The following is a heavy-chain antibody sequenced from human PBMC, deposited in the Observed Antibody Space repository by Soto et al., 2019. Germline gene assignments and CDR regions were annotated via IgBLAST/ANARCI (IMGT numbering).Heavy chain of an antibody. CDR3: ARDSKVTSENNYYYFGMDV. Sequence: ASVKVSCKASGYTLTSYYLHWVRQAPGQGLEWLGIMNPSAGSSSYAQTFQGRITMTRDTSMSTVYMELSSLRSEDTAVYYCARDSKVTSENNYYYFGMDVWGQGTTVPVYS. V-gene: IGHV1-46*01. CDR1: GYTLTSYY. J-gene: IGHJ6*02. D-gene: IGHD4-4*01. CDR2: MNPSAGSS.